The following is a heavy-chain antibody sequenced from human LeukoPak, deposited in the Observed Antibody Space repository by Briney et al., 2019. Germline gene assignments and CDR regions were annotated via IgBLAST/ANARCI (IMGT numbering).Heavy chain of an antibody. J-gene: IGHJ6*03. Sequence: SVKVSCKASGGTFSSYAISWVRQAPGQGLEWMGGIIPIFGTANYAQKFQGRVTITTDESTSTAYMELSSLRSEDTAVYYCAGTASSSIYYYYMDVWGKGPRSPSP. CDR1: GGTFSSYA. D-gene: IGHD6-6*01. CDR3: AGTASSSIYYYYMDV. CDR2: IIPIFGTA. V-gene: IGHV1-69*05.